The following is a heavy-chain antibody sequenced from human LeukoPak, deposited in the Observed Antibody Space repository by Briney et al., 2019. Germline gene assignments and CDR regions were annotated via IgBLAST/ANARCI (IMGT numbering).Heavy chain of an antibody. CDR2: ISAYNGNT. Sequence: ASVKVSCKASGYTFTSYGISWVRQAPGQGLEWMGWISAYNGNTNYAQKLQGRVTMTTDTSTSTAYMELRSLRSDDTAVYYCARDQGDSSSWYSVYYYYYYSMDVWGQGTTVTVSS. V-gene: IGHV1-18*01. J-gene: IGHJ6*02. CDR3: ARDQGDSSSWYSVYYYYYYSMDV. D-gene: IGHD6-13*01. CDR1: GYTFTSYG.